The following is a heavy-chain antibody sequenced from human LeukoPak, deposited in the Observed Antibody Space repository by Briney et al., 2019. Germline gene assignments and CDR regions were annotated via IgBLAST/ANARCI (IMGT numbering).Heavy chain of an antibody. J-gene: IGHJ4*02. CDR2: INPNNGGT. Sequence: ASVKVSCKASGYTFIDYYIHWVRQAPGQGLEWLGWINPNNGGTNYAQKFQGRVTMTRDTSIITVYMDLSSLRSDGTAVYYCARPIAEYYYGLFSHWGQGTLVTVSS. D-gene: IGHD3-10*01. V-gene: IGHV1-2*02. CDR1: GYTFIDYY. CDR3: ARPIAEYYYGLFSH.